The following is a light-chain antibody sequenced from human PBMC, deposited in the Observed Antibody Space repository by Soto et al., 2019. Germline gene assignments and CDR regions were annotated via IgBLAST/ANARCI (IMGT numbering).Light chain of an antibody. J-gene: IGKJ1*01. Sequence: EIVLTQSPGTLSLSPGERATLSCRASQSVASAYLAWYHHKPGQPPRLLIYGASSRATGIPDRISGSGSGTDFTLTISRLEAEDFGVYYCQQYGSSRWAFGQGTKVEIK. CDR1: QSVASAY. V-gene: IGKV3-20*01. CDR2: GAS. CDR3: QQYGSSRWA.